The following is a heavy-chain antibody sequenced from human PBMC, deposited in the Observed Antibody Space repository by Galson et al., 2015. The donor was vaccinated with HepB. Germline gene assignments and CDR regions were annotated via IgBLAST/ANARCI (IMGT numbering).Heavy chain of an antibody. CDR3: AKDRTYCSGCSSWAYTYYDFGF. CDR1: GFSFDNYA. V-gene: IGHV3-23*01. CDR2: VSGRGGST. J-gene: IGHJ6*02. Sequence: SLRLSCAASGFSFDNYAMSWVRQAPGKGLEWVSVVSGRGGSTNYADSVKGRFTISRDNSKNTLYLQMNSLRAEDTAIYYCAKDRTYCSGCSSWAYTYYDFGFWGHGTPVPVSS. D-gene: IGHD2-15*01.